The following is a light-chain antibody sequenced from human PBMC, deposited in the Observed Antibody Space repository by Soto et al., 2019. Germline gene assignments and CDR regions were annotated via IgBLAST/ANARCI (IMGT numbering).Light chain of an antibody. V-gene: IGLV2-11*01. CDR2: HVS. CDR1: SSDVGDYNY. J-gene: IGLJ3*02. CDR3: CSFAGSYTFWV. Sequence: QSALTQPRSVSGSPGQPVTISCTGTSSDVGDYNYVSWYQQYPGKAPKLVIYHVSKRPSGVPDRFSGSKSGNTASLTISGLQAEDEADYYCCSFAGSYTFWVFGGGTKLTVL.